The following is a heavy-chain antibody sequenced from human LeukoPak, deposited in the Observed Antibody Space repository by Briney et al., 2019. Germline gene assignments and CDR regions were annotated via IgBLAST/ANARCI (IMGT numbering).Heavy chain of an antibody. CDR3: ARDSRRIAALYYYYYYMDV. CDR2: IIPTFGTA. D-gene: IGHD6-6*01. CDR1: GGTFSSYA. Sequence: GSSVKVSCKASGGTFSSYAISWVRQAPGQGLEWMGGIIPTFGTANYAQKFQGRVTITTDESTSTAYMELSSLRSEDTAVYYCARDSRRIAALYYYYYYMDVWGKGTTVTVSS. J-gene: IGHJ6*03. V-gene: IGHV1-69*05.